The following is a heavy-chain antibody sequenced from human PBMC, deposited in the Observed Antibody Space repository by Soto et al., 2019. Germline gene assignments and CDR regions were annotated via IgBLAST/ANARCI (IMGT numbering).Heavy chain of an antibody. V-gene: IGHV5-10-1*01. CDR1: GYTFTSYW. D-gene: IGHD2-8*01. J-gene: IGHJ4*02. CDR2: IDPSDSST. Sequence: PGESLKISCKGSGYTFTSYWITWVRQMPGKGLEWMGRIDPSDSSTNYSPSFQGHVTISTDKSISTAHLQWSSLKVSDTAMYYCARRALPPCINGVCYKDGFWDYWGQGTLVTVSS. CDR3: ARRALPPCINGVCYKDGFWDY.